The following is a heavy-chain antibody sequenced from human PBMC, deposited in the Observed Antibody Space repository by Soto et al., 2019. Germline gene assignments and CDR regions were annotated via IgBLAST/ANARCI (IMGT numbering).Heavy chain of an antibody. CDR3: AREADVSRYFDWLFSVDY. J-gene: IGHJ4*02. V-gene: IGHV1-3*01. CDR2: INAGNGNT. D-gene: IGHD3-9*01. CDR1: GYTFTSYA. Sequence: ASVKVSCKASGYTFTSYAMRWVRQAPGQRLEWMGWINAGNGNTKYSQKFQGRVTITRDTSASTAYMELSSLRSEDTAVYYCAREADVSRYFDWLFSVDYWGQGPLVTVTS.